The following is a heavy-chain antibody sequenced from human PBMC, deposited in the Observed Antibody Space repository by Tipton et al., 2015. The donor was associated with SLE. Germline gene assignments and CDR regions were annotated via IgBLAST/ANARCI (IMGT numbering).Heavy chain of an antibody. J-gene: IGHJ6*02. V-gene: IGHV4-31*01. CDR2: IYYSGRT. D-gene: IGHD2-15*01. CDR3: ARRGCDLGGYYHYAMDV. CDR1: GVSISSGGFY. Sequence: LRLSCTVSGVSISSGGFYWSWIRQHPGKGLEWIGYIYYSGRTYYNPSLKSPVTISVDTSKNLFSLKLSSVTAADTAVYYCARRGCDLGGYYHYAMDVWGQGTKVTVFS.